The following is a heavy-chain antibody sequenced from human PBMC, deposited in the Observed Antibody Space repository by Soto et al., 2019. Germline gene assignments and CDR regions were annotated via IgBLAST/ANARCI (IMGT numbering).Heavy chain of an antibody. V-gene: IGHV4-31*03. CDR1: GGSISTGGYY. J-gene: IGHJ2*01. Sequence: QVQLQESGPGLVKPSQTLSLTCTVSGGSISTGGYYWSWIRQHPGKGLYWIGYIYDSGSTYYNPSLKSRVTMSLDTSENQFSLRLRSVTAADTAVYYCARVRKLVAATQVTTWYLDLWGRGTLVTVSS. D-gene: IGHD2-15*01. CDR2: IYDSGST. CDR3: ARVRKLVAATQVTTWYLDL.